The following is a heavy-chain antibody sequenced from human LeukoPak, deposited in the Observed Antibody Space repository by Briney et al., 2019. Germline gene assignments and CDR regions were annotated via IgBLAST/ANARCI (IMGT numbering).Heavy chain of an antibody. D-gene: IGHD3-10*01. Sequence: SETLSLTCTVSGGSNSSSSYYWGWIRQPPGKGLEWIGSIYYSGSTYYNPSLKSRVTISVDTSKNQFSLKLSSVTAADTAVYYCARRIGHYGSGSYYKGIRNWFDPWGQGTLVTVSS. CDR2: IYYSGST. V-gene: IGHV4-39*07. J-gene: IGHJ5*02. CDR1: GGSNSSSSYY. CDR3: ARRIGHYGSGSYYKGIRNWFDP.